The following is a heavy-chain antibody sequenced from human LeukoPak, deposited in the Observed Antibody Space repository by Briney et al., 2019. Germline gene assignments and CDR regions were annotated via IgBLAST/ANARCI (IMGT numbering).Heavy chain of an antibody. J-gene: IGHJ5*01. CDR3: ARGGSGGIVTNVLDS. D-gene: IGHD2/OR15-2a*01. Sequence: ASVKVSCKASGYTFTGYYMHWVRQAPGQRLEWMAWINPNSGGTNYAQKFQGRVTMTRDTSISTAYMELSRLTSDDTAVYYCARGGSGGIVTNVLDSWGQGTLVTVSS. V-gene: IGHV1-2*02. CDR2: INPNSGGT. CDR1: GYTFTGYY.